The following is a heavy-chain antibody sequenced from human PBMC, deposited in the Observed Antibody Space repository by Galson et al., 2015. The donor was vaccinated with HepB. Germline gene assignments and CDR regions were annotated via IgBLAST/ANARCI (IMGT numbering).Heavy chain of an antibody. J-gene: IGHJ3*02. V-gene: IGHV3-21*01. Sequence: SLRLSCAASGFTFSTYSLHWVRQAPGKGLEWVSSVSRGSDYIYYADSVQGRFTIFRDNAKDSLYLQMNSLRAEDTAVYFCAGEHYRVVAYTGYDAFDIWGQGTMVTVSS. CDR3: AGEHYRVVAYTGYDAFDI. CDR1: GFTFSTYS. CDR2: VSRGSDYI. D-gene: IGHD3-16*01.